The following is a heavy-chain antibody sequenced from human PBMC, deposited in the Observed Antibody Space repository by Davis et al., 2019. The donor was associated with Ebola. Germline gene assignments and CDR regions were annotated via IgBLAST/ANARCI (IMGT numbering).Heavy chain of an antibody. CDR3: ARLETVAGLDY. D-gene: IGHD6-19*01. V-gene: IGHV4-59*01. Sequence: SETLSLTCTVPGGSISSYYWSWIRQPPGKGLEWIGYIYYSGSTNYNPSLKSRVTISVDTSKNQFSLKLSSVTAADTAVYYCARLETVAGLDYWGQGTLVTVSS. CDR1: GGSISSYY. J-gene: IGHJ4*02. CDR2: IYYSGST.